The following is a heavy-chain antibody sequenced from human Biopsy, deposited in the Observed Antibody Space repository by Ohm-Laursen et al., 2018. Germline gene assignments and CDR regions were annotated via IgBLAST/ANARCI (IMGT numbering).Heavy chain of an antibody. Sequence: SLRLSCAASGFTFTNAWMSWVRQAPGKGPEWVSVINTSGGSTHYAVSVKGRFTISRDNSKNTLYLRMNSLRAEDTAVYYCAKPADSYGSEFYFDYWGQGTLVTVSS. J-gene: IGHJ4*02. CDR3: AKPADSYGSEFYFDY. CDR1: GFTFTNAW. V-gene: IGHV3-23*01. D-gene: IGHD4-17*01. CDR2: INTSGGST.